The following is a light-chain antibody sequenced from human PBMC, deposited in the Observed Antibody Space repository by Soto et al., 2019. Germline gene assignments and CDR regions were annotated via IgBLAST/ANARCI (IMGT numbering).Light chain of an antibody. CDR3: TSYTNTTIEI. V-gene: IGLV2-14*01. CDR1: RNDVGLYNY. Sequence: QSVLTQPASVSASPGQSITISCTGTRNDVGLYNYVSWYQHHPGNAPELIIYGVSDRPSGVSNRFSGSKSGNTASLTISGLQAEDEADYYCTSYTNTTIEILGNGTKLT. CDR2: GVS. J-gene: IGLJ1*01.